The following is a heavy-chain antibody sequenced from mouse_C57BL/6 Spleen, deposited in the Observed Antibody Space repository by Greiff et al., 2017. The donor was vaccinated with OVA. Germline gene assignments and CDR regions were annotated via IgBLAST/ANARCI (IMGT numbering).Heavy chain of an antibody. J-gene: IGHJ2*01. CDR3: ARDELTYYYGSSLDY. CDR1: GFTFSSYA. Sequence: EVKLMESGGGLVKPGGSLKLSCAASGFTFSSYAMSWVRQTPEKRLEWVATISDGGSYTYYPDNVKGRFPISRDNAKNNLYLQMSQLKSEDTAMYYCARDELTYYYGSSLDYWGQGTTLTVSS. V-gene: IGHV5-4*01. CDR2: ISDGGSYT. D-gene: IGHD1-1*01.